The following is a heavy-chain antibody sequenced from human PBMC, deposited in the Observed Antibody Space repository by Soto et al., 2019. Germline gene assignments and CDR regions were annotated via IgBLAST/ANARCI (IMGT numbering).Heavy chain of an antibody. CDR2: ISSSSSYI. V-gene: IGHV3-21*01. D-gene: IGHD2-15*01. J-gene: IGHJ5*02. Sequence: GGSLRLSCAASGFPFSSYSMNWVRQAPGKGLEWVSSISSSSSYIYYADSVKGRFTISRDNAKNSLYLQMNSLRAEDTAVYYCARPYCSGGSCPIYLWGQGTLGTVSS. CDR1: GFPFSSYS. CDR3: ARPYCSGGSCPIYL.